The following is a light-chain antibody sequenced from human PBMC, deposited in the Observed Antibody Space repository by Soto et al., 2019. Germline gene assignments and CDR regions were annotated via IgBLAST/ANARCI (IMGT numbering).Light chain of an antibody. V-gene: IGKV1-39*01. J-gene: IGKJ1*01. Sequence: DIQMTQSPSSLSASVGDGVTLTCRASQTIRTNLNWYQQKPGKAPKVLIYGASTLQSGVPSRFSGSGSGTDLALTISSLQPEDFSTYYCQHNYSTPPTFGQGTKVEVK. CDR1: QTIRTN. CDR3: QHNYSTPPT. CDR2: GAS.